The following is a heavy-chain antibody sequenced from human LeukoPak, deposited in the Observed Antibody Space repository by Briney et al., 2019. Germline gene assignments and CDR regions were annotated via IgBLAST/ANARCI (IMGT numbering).Heavy chain of an antibody. D-gene: IGHD2-2*01. J-gene: IGHJ5*02. CDR3: ARAVVPGGWFDP. CDR1: GGSFSGYY. Sequence: SETLSLTCAVYGGSFSGYYWSWIRQAPGKGLEWIGEINHSGSTNYNPSHKSRVTISVDTSKNQFSLKLSSVTAADTAVYYCARAVVPGGWFDPWGQGTLVTVSS. V-gene: IGHV4-34*01. CDR2: INHSGST.